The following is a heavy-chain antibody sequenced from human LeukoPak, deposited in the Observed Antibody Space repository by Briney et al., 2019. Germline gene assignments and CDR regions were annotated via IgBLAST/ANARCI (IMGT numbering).Heavy chain of an antibody. CDR1: GYTFTGYY. CDR2: IRYDGSNK. D-gene: IGHD3-9*01. V-gene: IGHV3-30*02. CDR3: AKERMQYFDWLLYFDY. Sequence: SCKASGYTFTGYYMHWVRQAPGKGLEWVAFIRYDGSNKYYADSVKGRFTISRDNSKNTLYLQMNSLRAEDTAVYYCAKERMQYFDWLLYFDYWGQGTLVTVSS. J-gene: IGHJ4*02.